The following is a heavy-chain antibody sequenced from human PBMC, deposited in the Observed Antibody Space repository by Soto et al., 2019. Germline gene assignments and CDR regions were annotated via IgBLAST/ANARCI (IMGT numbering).Heavy chain of an antibody. CDR1: GFTFSSYA. Sequence: QVQLVESGGGVVQPGRSLRLSCAASGFTFSSYAMHWVRQAPGKGLEWVAVISYDGSNKYYADSVKGRFTISRDNSKNTLYLQMNSVRAEDTAVYYCAREGGDCGGDCYYFQHWGQGTLVTVSS. J-gene: IGHJ1*01. CDR2: ISYDGSNK. CDR3: AREGGDCGGDCYYFQH. D-gene: IGHD2-21*02. V-gene: IGHV3-30-3*01.